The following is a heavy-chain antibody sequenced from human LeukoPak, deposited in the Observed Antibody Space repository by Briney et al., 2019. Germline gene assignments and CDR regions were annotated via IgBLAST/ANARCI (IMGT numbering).Heavy chain of an antibody. J-gene: IGHJ4*02. D-gene: IGHD1-26*01. Sequence: PGGSLRLSCAASGFSVISNYMSWVRQAPGKGLEWVTIIYSGGSTYYADSVKGRFTISRDNSKNTLYLQMNSLRVEDTAVYYCARELHWGQGTLVTVSS. CDR3: ARELH. CDR2: IYSGGST. CDR1: GFSVISNY. V-gene: IGHV3-66*02.